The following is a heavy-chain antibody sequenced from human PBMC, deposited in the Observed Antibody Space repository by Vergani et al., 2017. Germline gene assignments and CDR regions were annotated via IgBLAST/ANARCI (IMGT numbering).Heavy chain of an antibody. V-gene: IGHV5-10-1*01. J-gene: IGHJ6*02. CDR3: SRMYYYGSGSLNDYYYYGMDV. D-gene: IGHD3-10*01. Sequence: EVQLVPSGAEVKTPGASLRISCKGSGYSFTSYWISWVRQMPGKGLEWIGRSDPSASYTNYSPSFQGHVTISADKSISTAYLQWSSLKASDTAMYYCSRMYYYGSGSLNDYYYYGMDVWGQGTTVTVSS. CDR1: GYSFTSYW. CDR2: SDPSASYT.